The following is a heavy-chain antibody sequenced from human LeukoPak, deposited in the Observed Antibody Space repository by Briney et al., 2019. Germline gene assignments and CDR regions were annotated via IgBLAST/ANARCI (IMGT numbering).Heavy chain of an antibody. CDR3: ARPYYYDSSIDP. CDR1: GGSISSGDYY. CDR2: MYYSRST. D-gene: IGHD3-22*01. V-gene: IGHV4-30-4*01. J-gene: IGHJ5*02. Sequence: PPQTLSLTCTVSGGSISSGDYYWSWIRQPPGKGLEWIAYMYYSRSTYYNPSLKSPVTMSADTSKNQLSLKLSSVTAADTAVYYCARPYYYDSSIDPWGQGILVTVSS.